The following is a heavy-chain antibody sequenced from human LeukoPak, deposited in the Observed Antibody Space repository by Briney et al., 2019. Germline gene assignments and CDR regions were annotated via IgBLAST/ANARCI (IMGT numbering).Heavy chain of an antibody. CDR1: GGSVSYYY. CDR3: ARDRLRSCSGGSCYSDYYGMDV. Sequence: SETLSLTCTVSGGSVSYYYWSWIRQPPGKGLEWIGYIYNSGGTNYNPSLKSRVTISIDTSKNQFSLKLSSVTAADTAVYYCARDRLRSCSGGSCYSDYYGMDVWGQGTTVTVSS. D-gene: IGHD2-15*01. V-gene: IGHV4-59*02. CDR2: IYNSGGT. J-gene: IGHJ6*02.